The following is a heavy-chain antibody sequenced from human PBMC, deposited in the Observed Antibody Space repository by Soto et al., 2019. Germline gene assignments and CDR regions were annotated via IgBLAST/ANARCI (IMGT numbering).Heavy chain of an antibody. CDR2: MNPNSGDT. CDR3: ARGPAESAGV. V-gene: IGHV1-8*02. CDR1: GYTFTSSD. J-gene: IGHJ4*02. D-gene: IGHD3-10*01. Sequence: QAQLVQSGAEVKKPGASVKVSCKASGYTFTSSDIHWVRQATGQGLEWMGWMNPNSGDTGYAQKFQGRVTLTRNNSISTAYMELSSLRSEDAVVYYCARGPAESAGVWGQGTLVTVSS.